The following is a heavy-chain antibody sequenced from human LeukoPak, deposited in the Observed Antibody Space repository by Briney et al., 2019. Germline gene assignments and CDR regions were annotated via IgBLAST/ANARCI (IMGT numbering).Heavy chain of an antibody. D-gene: IGHD3-10*01. V-gene: IGHV1-8*01. J-gene: IGHJ4*02. CDR3: ARGRSAGLYFDY. CDR2: MNPNSGNT. Sequence: ASVKVSCKASGYTFTSYDINWVRRATGQGLEWMGWMNPNSGNTGYAQKFQGRVTMTRNTSISTAYMELSSLRSEDTAVYYCARGRSAGLYFDYWGQGTLVTVSS. CDR1: GYTFTSYD.